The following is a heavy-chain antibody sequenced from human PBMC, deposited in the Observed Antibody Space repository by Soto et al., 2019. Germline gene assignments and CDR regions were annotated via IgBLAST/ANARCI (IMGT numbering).Heavy chain of an antibody. CDR2: IWYDGSNK. V-gene: IGHV3-33*01. Sequence: GSLRLSCAASGFTFSSYGMHWVRQAPGKGLEWVAVIWYDGSNKYYADSVKGRFTISRDNSKNTLYLQMNSLRAEETAVYYCARAIAARTPSYYYAIDVWGQATTVTVSS. J-gene: IGHJ6*02. CDR3: ARAIAARTPSYYYAIDV. D-gene: IGHD6-6*01. CDR1: GFTFSSYG.